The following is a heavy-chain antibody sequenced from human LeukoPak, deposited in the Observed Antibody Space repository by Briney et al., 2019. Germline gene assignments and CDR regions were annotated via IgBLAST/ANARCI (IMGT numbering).Heavy chain of an antibody. CDR3: ARDPRAYSRNDAFDI. D-gene: IGHD3-16*01. Sequence: PSETLSLTCTVSGGSISSGDYYWSWIRQPPGKGLEWIGYIYYSGSTYYNPSLKSRVTISVDTSKNQFSLKLSSVTAADTAVYYCARDPRAYSRNDAFDIWGQGTMVTVSS. V-gene: IGHV4-30-4*01. CDR1: GGSISSGDYY. CDR2: IYYSGST. J-gene: IGHJ3*02.